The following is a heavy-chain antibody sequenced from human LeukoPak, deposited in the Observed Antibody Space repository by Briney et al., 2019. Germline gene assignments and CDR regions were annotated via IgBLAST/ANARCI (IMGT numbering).Heavy chain of an antibody. D-gene: IGHD3-10*01. CDR3: ARGQTHRYYYGSGSYYSDY. V-gene: IGHV5-51*01. CDR2: IYPGDSDT. Sequence: GESLQISCKGSGYSFTSYWIGWVRQMPGKGLEWMGIIYPGDSDTRYSPSFQGQVTISADKSISTAYLQWSSLKASDTAMYYCARGQTHRYYYGSGSYYSDYWGQGTLVTVSS. J-gene: IGHJ4*02. CDR1: GYSFTSYW.